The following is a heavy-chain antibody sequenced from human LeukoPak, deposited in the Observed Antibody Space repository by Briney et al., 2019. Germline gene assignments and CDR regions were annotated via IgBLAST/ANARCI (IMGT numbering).Heavy chain of an antibody. CDR3: ARGPPRYSSSWYNWFDP. CDR2: IYYSGST. Sequence: PSETLSLTCTVSGGSISSGGYYWSWIRQHPGKGLEWIGYIYYSGSTNYNPSLKSRVTISVDTSKNQFSLKLSSVTAADTAVYYCARGPPRYSSSWYNWFDPWGQGTLVTVSS. CDR1: GGSISSGGYY. J-gene: IGHJ5*02. V-gene: IGHV4-31*03. D-gene: IGHD6-13*01.